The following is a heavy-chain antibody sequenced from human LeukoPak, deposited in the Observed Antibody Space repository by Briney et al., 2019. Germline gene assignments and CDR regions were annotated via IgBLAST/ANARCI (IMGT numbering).Heavy chain of an antibody. V-gene: IGHV6-1*01. CDR1: GDSVSSNSAA. J-gene: IGHJ5*02. D-gene: IGHD1-26*01. Sequence: SQTLSLTFAISGDSVSSNSAAWNWIRQSPSRGLEWLGSTYYRSRWSHDYAVSVKSRISINADTSKNQFSLQLNSVTPEDTAVYYCARGGTGGCRLGPTCAFDPWGQGTLVTVSA. CDR3: ARGGTGGCRLGPTCAFDP. CDR2: TYYRSRWSH.